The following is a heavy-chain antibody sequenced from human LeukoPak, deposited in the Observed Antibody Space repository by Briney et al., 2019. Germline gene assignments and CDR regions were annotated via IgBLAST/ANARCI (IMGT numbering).Heavy chain of an antibody. J-gene: IGHJ5*02. CDR3: ARGLRSGADWFDA. Sequence: PGGSLRLSCAASGFTFSSYEMNWVRQAPGKGLEWVSYISSSGSTIYYADSVKGRFTISRDNAKNSLNLHMSSLRVEDTAVYYCARGLRSGADWFDAWGQGTLV. D-gene: IGHD4-17*01. CDR2: ISSSGSTI. CDR1: GFTFSSYE. V-gene: IGHV3-48*03.